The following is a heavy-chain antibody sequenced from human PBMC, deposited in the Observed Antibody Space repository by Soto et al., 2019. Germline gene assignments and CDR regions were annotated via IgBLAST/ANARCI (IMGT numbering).Heavy chain of an antibody. Sequence: SVKVACKGSGGRLSRYAVNCGRQAPGQGLEWMGEVIPIFGSTNYPQRFQGRVTISADTSTSTAYSELSTLRSEDTAVYYCKRGPSTDYPRVFDLWGRGTLVTVSS. CDR2: VIPIFGST. J-gene: IGHJ2*01. D-gene: IGHD3-22*01. CDR3: KRGPSTDYPRVFDL. CDR1: GGRLSRYA. V-gene: IGHV1-69*06.